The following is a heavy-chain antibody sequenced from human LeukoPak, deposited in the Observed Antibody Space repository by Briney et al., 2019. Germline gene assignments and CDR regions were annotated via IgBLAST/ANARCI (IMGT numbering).Heavy chain of an antibody. Sequence: GGSLRLSCAASGFTFSSYDMTWVRQAPGKGLEWVSVIYSGGSTYYADSVKGRFTISRDNSKNTLYLQMNSLRAEDTAVYYCSRGSSFDYWGQGTLVTVSS. CDR2: IYSGGST. D-gene: IGHD6-19*01. CDR1: GFTFSSYD. V-gene: IGHV3-66*01. CDR3: SRGSSFDY. J-gene: IGHJ4*02.